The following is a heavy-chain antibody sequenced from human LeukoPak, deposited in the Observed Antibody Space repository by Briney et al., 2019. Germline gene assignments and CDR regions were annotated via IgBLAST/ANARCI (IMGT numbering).Heavy chain of an antibody. J-gene: IGHJ4*02. CDR1: GFTFSSYG. V-gene: IGHV3-30*02. CDR2: VRYDGSNK. CDR3: ARDRDDSSGYYPDY. D-gene: IGHD3-22*01. Sequence: GGSLRLSCAASGFTFSSYGMHWVRQAPGKGLEWVAFVRYDGSNKYYADSVKGRFTISRDNSKNTLYLQMNSLRAEDTAVYYCARDRDDSSGYYPDYWGQGTLVTVSS.